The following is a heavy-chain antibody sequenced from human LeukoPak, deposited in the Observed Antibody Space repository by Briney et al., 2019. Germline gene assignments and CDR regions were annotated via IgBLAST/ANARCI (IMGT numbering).Heavy chain of an antibody. Sequence: GGSLRLSCAASGFPFSSYAMNWVRQAPGKGLEWVSAISGSGASTYYADSVKDRFTLSRDDSKNTLYLQMNSLRAEDTAVYYCAKSRSSSSTSCYNYWGQGTLVTVSS. J-gene: IGHJ4*02. D-gene: IGHD2-2*02. V-gene: IGHV3-23*01. CDR2: ISGSGAST. CDR3: AKSRSSSSTSCYNY. CDR1: GFPFSSYA.